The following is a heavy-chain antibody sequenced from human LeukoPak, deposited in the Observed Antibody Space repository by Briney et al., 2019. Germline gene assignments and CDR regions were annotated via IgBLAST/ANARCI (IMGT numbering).Heavy chain of an antibody. V-gene: IGHV3-30-3*01. J-gene: IGHJ6*02. Sequence: HPGGSLRLSCAASGFTFSSYAMHWVRQAPGKGLEWVAVISYDGSNKYYADSVKGRFTISRDNSKNTLYLQMNSLRAEDTAVYYCARGDGWPTYYDSWSGYYNNYYGMDVWGQGTTVTVSS. D-gene: IGHD3-3*01. CDR2: ISYDGSNK. CDR3: ARGDGWPTYYDSWSGYYNNYYGMDV. CDR1: GFTFSSYA.